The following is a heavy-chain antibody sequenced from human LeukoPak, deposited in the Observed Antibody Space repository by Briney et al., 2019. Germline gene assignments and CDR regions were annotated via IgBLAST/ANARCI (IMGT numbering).Heavy chain of an antibody. V-gene: IGHV4-61*01. CDR2: VYYGGTA. Sequence: SETLSLTCTVSGGSVSSGSYYWSWIRQPPGKGLEWIGYVYYGGTANNNPSLNSRVTVSVDTSKNQFSLRLTSLTAADTAVYYCARAEGSSGRRIFDYWGQGTLVTVSS. D-gene: IGHD6-19*01. CDR3: ARAEGSSGRRIFDY. J-gene: IGHJ4*02. CDR1: GGSVSSGSYY.